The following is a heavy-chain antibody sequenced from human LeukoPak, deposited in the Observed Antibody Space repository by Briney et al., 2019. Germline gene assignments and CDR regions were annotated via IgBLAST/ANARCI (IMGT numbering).Heavy chain of an antibody. J-gene: IGHJ4*02. CDR3: AKSQGDF. V-gene: IGHV3-30*02. CDR2: IRFDGNDE. CDR1: GFSFTTSG. Sequence: PGGSLRLSCVASGFSFTTSGMHWVRQTPGKGLEWVAFIRFDGNDEYYRDSVKGRFTISRDNSKNTLYLQMNSLSAEDTAVYYCAKSQGDFWGQGTLVTVSS.